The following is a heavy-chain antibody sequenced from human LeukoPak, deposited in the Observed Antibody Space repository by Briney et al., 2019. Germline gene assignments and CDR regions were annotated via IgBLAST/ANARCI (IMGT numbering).Heavy chain of an antibody. CDR2: LYSSGGA. D-gene: IGHD4-17*01. CDR1: GVSISSGGYF. CDR3: TRDAETHGDSFDY. V-gene: IGHV4-61*02. J-gene: IGHJ4*02. Sequence: SQTLSLTCAVSGVSISSGGYFWTWLRQPGGRGGEWIGRLYSSGGATYNPSLTSRVTFSLDTSKTQFSLELSSVTAADTAVYYCTRDAETHGDSFDYWGPGTLVTVSS.